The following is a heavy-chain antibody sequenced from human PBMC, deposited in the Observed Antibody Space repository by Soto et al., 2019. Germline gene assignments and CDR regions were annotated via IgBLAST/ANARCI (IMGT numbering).Heavy chain of an antibody. D-gene: IGHD3-10*01. J-gene: IGHJ4*02. Sequence: EVQLVESGGGLVQPGGSLRLSCTASGLIFNNYWMHWVRQPPGKGPVWVSRINGDGRTTTYADSVRGRFTISRDNAKNTVYLQMNSLGAEDTAGYYCAGGDYAGAGTFYLTDHWGQGALVTVSS. CDR1: GLIFNNYW. CDR2: INGDGRTT. V-gene: IGHV3-74*01. CDR3: AGGDYAGAGTFYLTDH.